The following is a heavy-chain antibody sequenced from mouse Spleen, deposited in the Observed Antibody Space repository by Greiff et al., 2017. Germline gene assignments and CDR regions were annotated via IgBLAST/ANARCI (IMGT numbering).Heavy chain of an antibody. V-gene: IGHV1-26*01. Sequence: EVQLQQSGPELVKPGASVKISCKASGYTFTDYYMNWVKQSHGKSLEWIGDINPNNGGTSYNQKFKGKATLTVDKSSSTAYMELRSLTSEDSAVYYCARLSNYEETWFAYWGQGTLVTVSA. CDR1: GYTFTDYY. J-gene: IGHJ3*01. CDR2: INPNNGGT. D-gene: IGHD2-5*01. CDR3: ARLSNYEETWFAY.